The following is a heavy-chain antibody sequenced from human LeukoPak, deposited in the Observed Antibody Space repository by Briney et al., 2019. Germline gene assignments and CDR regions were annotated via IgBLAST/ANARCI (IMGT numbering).Heavy chain of an antibody. D-gene: IGHD3-10*01. CDR3: ARDGAGGAFGEYDYYMDV. Sequence: SETLSLTCTVSGGFITSDAYYWGWIRQPPGKGLEWIASVHYSGATHYSPSLKSRVTISVDTSKNHFSLKLSSVTAADTAVYYCARDGAGGAFGEYDYYMDVWGKGTTVTISS. V-gene: IGHV4-39*07. CDR1: GGFITSDAYY. J-gene: IGHJ6*03. CDR2: VHYSGAT.